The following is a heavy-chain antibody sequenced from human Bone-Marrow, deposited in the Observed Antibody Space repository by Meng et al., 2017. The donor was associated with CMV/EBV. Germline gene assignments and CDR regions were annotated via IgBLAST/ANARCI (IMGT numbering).Heavy chain of an antibody. CDR3: AREDYYGSGRLLYYYGMDV. CDR1: GGTFSSYA. V-gene: IGHV1-69*05. J-gene: IGHJ6*02. D-gene: IGHD3-10*01. CDR2: IIPIFGTA. Sequence: SVKVSCKASGGTFSSYAISWVRQAPGQGLEWMGGIIPIFGTANYAQKFQGRVTITTDESTSTAYMELSSLRSEDTAVYYCAREDYYGSGRLLYYYGMDVWGQWTTVTVSS.